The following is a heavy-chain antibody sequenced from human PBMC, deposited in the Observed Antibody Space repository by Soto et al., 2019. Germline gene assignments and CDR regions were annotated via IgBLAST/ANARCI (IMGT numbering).Heavy chain of an antibody. CDR3: ARYIFGQGCIS. CDR2: MHANTGLT. CDR1: GSTFSTLD. V-gene: IGHV1-8*01. J-gene: IGHJ4*02. D-gene: IGHD3-3*02. Sequence: QVQLVQSGAEVKKPGASVKVSCKASGSTFSTLDLNWVRQAPGQGLDWMGWMHANTGLTGHAQKFQGRLSMTRDTCISTAYMELSSLRADDAAVYYCARYIFGQGCISWGQGTLVTVS.